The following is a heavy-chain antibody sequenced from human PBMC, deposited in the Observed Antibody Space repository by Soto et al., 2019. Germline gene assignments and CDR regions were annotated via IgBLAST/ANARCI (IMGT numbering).Heavy chain of an antibody. CDR3: AKSLSALFSLGDFKY. J-gene: IGHJ4*02. CDR1: GFTFSNAW. V-gene: IGHV3-23*01. Sequence: GGSLRLSCAASGFTFSNAWMNWVRQAPGKGLEWVAEISGSGTSTYYAPSVKGRFIISSDSSKNTLYLRMYSLRAEDTAMYYCAKSLSALFSLGDFKYWGQGALVTVSS. D-gene: IGHD2-21*01. CDR2: ISGSGTST.